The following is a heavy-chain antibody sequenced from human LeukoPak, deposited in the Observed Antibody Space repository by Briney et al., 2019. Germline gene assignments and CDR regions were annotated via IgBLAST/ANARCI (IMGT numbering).Heavy chain of an antibody. CDR2: ISYDGSNK. D-gene: IGHD3-9*01. CDR3: ARAGYDILTGYYKSYFDY. CDR1: GFTFSSYS. Sequence: GGSLRLSCAASGFTFSSYSMSWVRQAPGKGLEWVAVISYDGSNKYYADSVKGRFTISRDNSKNTLYLQMNSLRAEDTAVYYCARAGYDILTGYYKSYFDYWGQGTLVTVSS. V-gene: IGHV3-30*03. J-gene: IGHJ4*02.